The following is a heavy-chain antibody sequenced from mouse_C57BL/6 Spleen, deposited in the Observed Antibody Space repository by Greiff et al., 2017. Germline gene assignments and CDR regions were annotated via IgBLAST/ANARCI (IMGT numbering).Heavy chain of an antibody. D-gene: IGHD3-2*02. Sequence: EVQLQESGPELVKPGASVKMSCKASGYTFTDYNMHWVKQSHGKSLEWIGYINPNNGGTSYNQKFKGKATLTVNKSSSTAYMELRSLTSEASAVYYCAIPSGYYFDYWGQGTTLTVSS. CDR1: GYTFTDYN. V-gene: IGHV1-22*01. CDR3: AIPSGYYFDY. CDR2: INPNNGGT. J-gene: IGHJ2*01.